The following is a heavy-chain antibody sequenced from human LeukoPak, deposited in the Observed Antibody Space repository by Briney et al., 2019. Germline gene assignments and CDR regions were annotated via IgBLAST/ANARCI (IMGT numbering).Heavy chain of an antibody. Sequence: PSETLSLTCTVSGGSVSSGSYYWSWIRQPPRKGLEWIAFIYYSGSANYNPSLKSRVTISVDTSKNQFSLKLSSVTTADTAVYYCARGRDYYDTSAGYWGQGTLVTVSS. CDR2: IYYSGSA. D-gene: IGHD3-22*01. V-gene: IGHV4-61*01. CDR1: GGSVSSGSYY. CDR3: ARGRDYYDTSAGY. J-gene: IGHJ4*02.